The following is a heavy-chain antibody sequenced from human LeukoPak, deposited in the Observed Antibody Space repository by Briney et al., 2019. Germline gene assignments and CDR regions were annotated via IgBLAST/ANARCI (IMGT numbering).Heavy chain of an antibody. V-gene: IGHV4-59*01. CDR3: ARGGGLDYYYYYMDV. CDR1: GGSIRSYY. J-gene: IGHJ6*03. D-gene: IGHD6-6*01. CDR2: IYYSGST. Sequence: SETLSLTCTVSGGSIRSYYWSWIRQPPGKGLEWIGYIYYSGSTNYNPSLKSRVTISVDTSKNQFSLKLSSVTAADTAVYYCARGGGLDYYYYYMDVWGKGTTVTISS.